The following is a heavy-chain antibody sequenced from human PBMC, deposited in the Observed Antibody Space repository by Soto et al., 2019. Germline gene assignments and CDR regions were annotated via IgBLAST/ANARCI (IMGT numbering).Heavy chain of an antibody. CDR3: ASRLGGGGDYFYGMDV. CDR2: INPNSGGT. CDR1: GYTFNEYY. J-gene: IGHJ6*02. Sequence: QVQLVQSGAEVKKPGASVKVSCKTSGYTFNEYYIHWMRQVPGQGPEWMGWINPNSGGTKYAKKFQGVITMTSDTSTSTGFRELRRLRSDDTAVYYWASRLGGGGDYFYGMDVWGQGTAVTVSS. D-gene: IGHD3-10*01. V-gene: IGHV1-2*02.